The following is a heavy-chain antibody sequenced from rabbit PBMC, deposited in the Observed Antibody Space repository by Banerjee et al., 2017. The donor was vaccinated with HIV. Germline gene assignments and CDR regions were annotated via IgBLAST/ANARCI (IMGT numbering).Heavy chain of an antibody. CDR1: GFDFSSNA. CDR2: IYGSSSGST. J-gene: IGHJ6*01. CDR3: AREDFGVGDAHCDL. Sequence: QSLEESGGDLVKPGASLTLTCTASGFDFSSNAMCWVRQAPGKGLEWIACIYGSSSGSTWSASWAKGRFTISKTSSTTATLQMTSLTAADTATYFCAREDFGVGDAHCDLWGPGTLVTVS. V-gene: IGHV1S40*01. D-gene: IGHD2-1*01.